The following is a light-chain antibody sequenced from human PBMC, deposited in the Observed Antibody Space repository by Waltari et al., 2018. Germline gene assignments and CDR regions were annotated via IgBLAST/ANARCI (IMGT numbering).Light chain of an antibody. CDR1: ALPTQF. Sequence: SYELTQPPSVSVSPGQTARITCSGDALPTQFAFWYKVKPGQAPLLVIYKDRESASGIPDRLSGSSSGTVVTLTISGGQAEDEADYHCQTADSSGRHMTFDGGTKLTVL. CDR2: KDR. J-gene: IGLJ2*01. CDR3: QTADSSGRHMT. V-gene: IGLV3-25*03.